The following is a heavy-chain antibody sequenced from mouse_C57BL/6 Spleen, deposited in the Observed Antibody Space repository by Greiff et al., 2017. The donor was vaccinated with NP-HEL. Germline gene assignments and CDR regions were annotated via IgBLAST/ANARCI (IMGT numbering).Heavy chain of an antibody. J-gene: IGHJ1*03. CDR2: ISYDGSN. V-gene: IGHV3-6*01. Sequence: VQLKESGPGLVKPSQSLSLTCSVTGYSITSGYYWNWIRQFPGNKLEWMGYISYDGSNNYNPSLKNRIPIPRDTSKNQFFLKLNSVTTEDTATYYCAREKAYYGSSWYFDVWGTGTTVTVSS. D-gene: IGHD1-1*01. CDR1: GYSITSGYY. CDR3: AREKAYYGSSWYFDV.